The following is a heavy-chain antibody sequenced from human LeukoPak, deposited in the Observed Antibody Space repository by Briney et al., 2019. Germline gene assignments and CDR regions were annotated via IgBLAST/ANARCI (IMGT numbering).Heavy chain of an antibody. J-gene: IGHJ4*02. V-gene: IGHV4-4*07. CDR2: IYTSGST. D-gene: IGHD1-26*01. Sequence: SETLSLTCTVSGVSISSYYWSWIRQPAGKGLEWIGRIYTSGSTNYNPSLKSRVTMSVDTSKNQFSLKLSSVTAADTAVYYCARELGVGARDFYFDYWGQGALVTVSS. CDR3: ARELGVGARDFYFDY. CDR1: GVSISSYY.